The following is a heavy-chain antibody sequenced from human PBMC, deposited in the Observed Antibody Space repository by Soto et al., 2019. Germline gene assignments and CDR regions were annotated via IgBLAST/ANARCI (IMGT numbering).Heavy chain of an antibody. CDR1: GGSISSSSYY. J-gene: IGHJ4*02. V-gene: IGHV4-39*01. Sequence: SETLSLTCTVSGGSISSSSYYWGWIRQPPGKGLEWIGSIYYSGSTYYNPSLKSPVTISVDTSKNQFSLKLSSVTAADTAVYYCARLAVAGTSTFDYWGQGTLVTVSS. CDR3: ARLAVAGTSTFDY. CDR2: IYYSGST. D-gene: IGHD6-19*01.